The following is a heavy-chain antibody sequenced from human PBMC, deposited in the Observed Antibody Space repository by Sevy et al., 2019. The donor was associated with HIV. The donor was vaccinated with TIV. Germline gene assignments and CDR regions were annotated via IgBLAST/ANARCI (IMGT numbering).Heavy chain of an antibody. Sequence: GGSLRLSCAASGFTFSSSSMTWVRQAPGKGLEWVATISQGGSEEYYVDSVKGRFTISRDNAKNSLYLQMNSLSAVDTAVYFCARLVSLGYWGPGTLVTVSS. V-gene: IGHV3-7*01. J-gene: IGHJ4*02. CDR3: ARLVSLGY. D-gene: IGHD6-13*01. CDR2: ISQGGSEE. CDR1: GFTFSSSS.